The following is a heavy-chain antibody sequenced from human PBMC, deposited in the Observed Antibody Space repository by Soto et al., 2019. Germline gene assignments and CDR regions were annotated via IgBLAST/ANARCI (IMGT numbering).Heavy chain of an antibody. CDR2: ISSTSSYI. D-gene: IGHD1-1*01. J-gene: IGHJ4*01. CDR1: GFTFSVYS. CDR3: ARTPGRDGYNHFEY. V-gene: IGHV3-21*01. Sequence: GGSLRLSCEASGFTFSVYSMAWVRQAPGKGLEWVASISSTSSYIYYADAMKGRFTISRDNAKNSLYLQMNSLRAEDTAVYFCARTPGRDGYNHFEYWGHGTLVTVSS.